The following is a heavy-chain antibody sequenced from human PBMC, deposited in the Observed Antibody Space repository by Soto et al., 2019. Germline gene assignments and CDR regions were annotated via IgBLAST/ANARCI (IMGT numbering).Heavy chain of an antibody. V-gene: IGHV3-64D*06. CDR3: VKGNHLLRYYFEY. D-gene: IGHD2-2*01. CDR1: GFTFSNFA. Sequence: GGSLRLSCSASGFTFSNFAMHWVRQAPEKGLEYVSGITSNGDNTYHADSVQGRFTISRDNSKSTLYLQLTSLRVEGTAVYYCVKGNHLLRYYFEYWGRGALVTVSS. J-gene: IGHJ4*02. CDR2: ITSNGDNT.